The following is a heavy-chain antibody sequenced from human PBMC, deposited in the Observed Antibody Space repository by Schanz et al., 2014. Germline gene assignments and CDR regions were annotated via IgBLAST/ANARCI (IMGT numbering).Heavy chain of an antibody. J-gene: IGHJ4*02. V-gene: IGHV3-23*01. D-gene: IGHD2-2*01. CDR1: GFTFRSYA. CDR2: ISGSGDHT. CDR3: ARTDQQMQRPEY. Sequence: EVQLLESGGGLIQPGGSLRLSCAASGFTFRSYAMSWVRQAPGKGLEWVSVISGSGDHTHYADSVKGRFTISRDTSGNTLYLQMNSLTGEDTAVYYCARTDQQMQRPEYWGQGTLVIVSS.